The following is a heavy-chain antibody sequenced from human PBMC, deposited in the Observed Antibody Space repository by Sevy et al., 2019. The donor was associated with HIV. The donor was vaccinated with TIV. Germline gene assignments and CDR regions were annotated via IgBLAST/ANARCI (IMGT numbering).Heavy chain of an antibody. J-gene: IGHJ3*02. V-gene: IGHV1-8*01. CDR2: MNPNTGNT. CDR3: ARSGKSDAFDI. Sequence: ASVKVSCKTSGYTFTSYDINWVRQATGQGLEWMGWMNPNTGNTGCAQKFQGRVTMTRNTSISTAYMELSSLTYEDTAVYYCARSGKSDAFDIWGQGTMVTVSS. CDR1: GYTFTSYD. D-gene: IGHD6-25*01.